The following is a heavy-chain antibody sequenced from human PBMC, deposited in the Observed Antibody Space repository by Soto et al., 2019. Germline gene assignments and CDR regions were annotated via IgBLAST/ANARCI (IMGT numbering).Heavy chain of an antibody. CDR1: GGSFSSSIDY. CDR3: ARALAKWLNWYFDS. CDR2: IYYDGST. Sequence: PSETLSLTYTVSGGSFSSSIDYWGWIRQPPGKGLQWIGNIYYDGSTHYSSSLKSRDTISVDTSKNQFSLNLSSVPAADTAVYYGARALAKWLNWYFDSWGQG. D-gene: IGHD6-19*01. J-gene: IGHJ4*02. V-gene: IGHV4-39*01.